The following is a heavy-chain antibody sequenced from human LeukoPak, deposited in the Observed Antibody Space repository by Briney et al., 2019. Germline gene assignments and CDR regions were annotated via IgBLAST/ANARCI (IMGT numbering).Heavy chain of an antibody. D-gene: IGHD3-9*01. CDR3: TTEAYYDILTGYYRNDY. CDR2: IRSKANSYAT. J-gene: IGHJ4*02. Sequence: PGGSLRLTCAASGVTFSGSAMHWVRQAPGKGLEWVGRIRSKANSYATAYAASVKGRFTISRDDAKNTGYLQMNSLKTEDTAVYYCTTEAYYDILTGYYRNDYWGQGTLVTVSS. V-gene: IGHV3-73*01. CDR1: GVTFSGSA.